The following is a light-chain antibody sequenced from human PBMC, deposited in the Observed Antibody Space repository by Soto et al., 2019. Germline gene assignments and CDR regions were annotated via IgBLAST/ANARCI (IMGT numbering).Light chain of an antibody. Sequence: SGLTQPASVSGSPGQSVAISCTGASSDVGAYEHVSWYQQHPGRAPKLILYDVNNRPSGVSNHFSGSKSGNTASLVISGLQANDEADYYCSSYSTTNILVFGSGTKVTVL. V-gene: IGLV2-14*03. CDR3: SSYSTTNILV. J-gene: IGLJ1*01. CDR1: SSDVGAYEH. CDR2: DVN.